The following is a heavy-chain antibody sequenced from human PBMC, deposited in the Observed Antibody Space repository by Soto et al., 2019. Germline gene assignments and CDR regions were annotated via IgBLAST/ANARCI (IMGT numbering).Heavy chain of an antibody. CDR3: TAYTINIRWVYV. CDR2: VKSSSYGGTA. D-gene: IGHD6-13*01. V-gene: IGHV3-15*07. CDR1: GFTFNNAW. J-gene: IGHJ3*01. Sequence: EVQLVESGGGLVKPGGSLRLSCAASGFTFNNAWMNWVRQAPGKGLEWVGRVKSSSYGGTADYAAPVKDRFIISRDDSIDTLYLHMNSLQTEDTAVYYCTAYTINIRWVYVWGQGTMVTVSS.